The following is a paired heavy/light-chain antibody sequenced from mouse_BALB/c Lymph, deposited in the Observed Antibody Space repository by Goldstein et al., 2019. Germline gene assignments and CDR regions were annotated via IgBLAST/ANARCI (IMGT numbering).Heavy chain of an antibody. Sequence: DVQLVESGGGLVQPGGSRKLSCAASGFTFSSFGMHWVRQAPEKGLEWVAYISSGSSTIYYADTVKGRFTISRDNPKNTLFLQMTSLRSEDTAMYYCARYGNYNAMDYWGQGTSVTVSS. J-gene: IGHJ4*01. CDR1: GFTFSSFG. CDR2: ISSGSSTI. CDR3: ARYGNYNAMDY. V-gene: IGHV5-17*02. D-gene: IGHD2-1*01.
Light chain of an antibody. J-gene: IGKJ1*01. V-gene: IGKV10-96*01. CDR1: QDISNY. CDR3: QQGNTLPWT. Sequence: DIQMTQTTSSLSASLGDRVTISCRASQDISNYLNWYQQKPDGTVKLLIYYTSRLHSGVPSRFSGSGSGTDYSLTISNLEQEDIATYFCQQGNTLPWTFGGGTKLEIK. CDR2: YTS.